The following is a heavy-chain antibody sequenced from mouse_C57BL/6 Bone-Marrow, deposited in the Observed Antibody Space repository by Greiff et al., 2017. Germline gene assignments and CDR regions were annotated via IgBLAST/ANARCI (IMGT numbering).Heavy chain of an antibody. V-gene: IGHV1-7*01. Sequence: QVHVKQSGAVLAKPGASVKLSCKASGYTFTSYWMHWVKQRPGQGLEWIGYINPSSGYTKYNQKFKDKAKLTADKSSSPAYLQLSSLTYVDSAVYYCAKQLRPLYYAMDYWGQGTSVTVSS. CDR2: INPSSGYT. J-gene: IGHJ4*01. CDR3: AKQLRPLYYAMDY. D-gene: IGHD3-2*02. CDR1: GYTFTSYW.